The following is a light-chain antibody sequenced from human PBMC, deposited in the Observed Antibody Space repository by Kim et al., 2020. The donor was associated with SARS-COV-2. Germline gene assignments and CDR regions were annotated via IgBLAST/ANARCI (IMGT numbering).Light chain of an antibody. CDR3: AAWDDSLSAVV. CDR1: HHKAGSNA. Sequence: GRSVTMSCSMSHHKAGSNAVYWFEPRTDPAPKVVIYGDNHWPAGVPDRFSGSKSGTSATLAISGLRSEDEADYYCAAWDDSLSAVVFGGGTQLTVL. CDR2: GDN. V-gene: IGLV1-47*02. J-gene: IGLJ2*01.